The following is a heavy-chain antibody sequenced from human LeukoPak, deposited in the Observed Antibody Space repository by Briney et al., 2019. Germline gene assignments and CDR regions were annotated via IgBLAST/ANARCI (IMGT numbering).Heavy chain of an antibody. CDR2: IYSGGTT. CDR1: GFIVSDNY. Sequence: PGGSLRLSCAGSGFIVSDNYMSLVRQAPGKGLEWVSVIYSGGTTYYADSVKGRFTVSRHDSKNTLYLQMNSLRTEDTAVYYCVKDRDLDYWGQGTLVTVSS. V-gene: IGHV3-53*04. CDR3: VKDRDLDY. J-gene: IGHJ4*02.